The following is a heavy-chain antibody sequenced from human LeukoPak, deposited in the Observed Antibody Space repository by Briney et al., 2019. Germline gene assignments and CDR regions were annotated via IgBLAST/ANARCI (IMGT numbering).Heavy chain of an antibody. Sequence: GGSLRLSCAASGFTVSSNYMSWVRQAPGKGLEWVSVIYSGGSTYYADSVKGRFTISRDNSKNTLYLQMNSLRAEDTAVYYCAREGSGWSRKYYFDYWGQGTLVTVSS. D-gene: IGHD6-19*01. CDR1: GFTVSSNY. CDR3: AREGSGWSRKYYFDY. CDR2: IYSGGST. J-gene: IGHJ4*02. V-gene: IGHV3-66*01.